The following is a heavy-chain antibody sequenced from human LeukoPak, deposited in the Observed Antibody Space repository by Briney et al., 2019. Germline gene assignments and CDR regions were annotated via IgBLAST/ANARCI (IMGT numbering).Heavy chain of an antibody. CDR2: IKQDGSVK. CDR3: ARVDDFWTGYYDY. Sequence: PGGSLRLSCAASGFTFSTYWMSWVRQAPGKGLEWVAKIKQDGSVKYYVDSVKGRFTISRDNAKNSLYLQISSLRAEDTAVFYCARVDDFWTGYYDYWGQGTLVTVSS. CDR1: GFTFSTYW. V-gene: IGHV3-7*01. J-gene: IGHJ4*02. D-gene: IGHD3/OR15-3a*01.